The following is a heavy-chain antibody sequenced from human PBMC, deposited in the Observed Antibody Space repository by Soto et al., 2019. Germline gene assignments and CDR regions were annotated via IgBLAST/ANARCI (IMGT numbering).Heavy chain of an antibody. V-gene: IGHV4-39*01. CDR3: ARLFTENYNIDP. J-gene: IGHJ5*02. D-gene: IGHD1-20*01. CDR1: GGSISSNSHY. Sequence: KTSETLSLTCTVSGGSISSNSHYWGWIRQTPGKGLEWIGSIFHSGSTKYSASLKSRVTISVDTSKDQFSLRLSSVTAADTAVYFCARLFTENYNIDPWGQGTLVTVSS. CDR2: IFHSGST.